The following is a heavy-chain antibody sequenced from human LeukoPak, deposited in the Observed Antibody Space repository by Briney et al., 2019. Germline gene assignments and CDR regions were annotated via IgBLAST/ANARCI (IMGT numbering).Heavy chain of an antibody. CDR2: INPSGGST. CDR3: ARWAQVVAPDAFDI. D-gene: IGHD2-15*01. Sequence: VASVKVSCKASGYDFTKYAVHWVRQAPGQGLEWMGIINPSGGSTSYAQKFQGRVTMTRDMSTSTVYMELSSLRSEDTAVYYCARWAQVVAPDAFDIWGQGTMVTVSS. CDR1: GYDFTKYA. V-gene: IGHV1-46*01. J-gene: IGHJ3*02.